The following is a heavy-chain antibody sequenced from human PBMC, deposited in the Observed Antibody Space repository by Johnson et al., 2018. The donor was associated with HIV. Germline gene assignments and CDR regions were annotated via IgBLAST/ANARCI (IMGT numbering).Heavy chain of an antibody. V-gene: IGHV3-7*01. CDR1: GFTFSSYW. J-gene: IGHJ3*02. CDR3: AREGEPDGFDI. D-gene: IGHD3-16*01. CDR2: IKEDVSEK. Sequence: VQLVESGGGLVQPGVSLRLSCAASGFTFSSYWMNWVRQAPGKGLEWVANIKEDVSEKYYVDSVRGRFTISRDNAKNSLYLQMNSLRAEDTAVYYCAREGEPDGFDIWGQGTMVTVSS.